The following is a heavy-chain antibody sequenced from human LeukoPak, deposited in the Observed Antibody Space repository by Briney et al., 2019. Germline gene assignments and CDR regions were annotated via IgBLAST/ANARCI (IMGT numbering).Heavy chain of an antibody. CDR3: AKTVATIIGGLFDC. CDR2: ISYDGSNK. D-gene: IGHD5-12*01. Sequence: GGSLRLSCAASGFTFSSYGMHWVRQAPGKGLEWVAVISYDGSNKYYADSVKGRFTISRGNSKNTLYLQMNSLRAEDTAVYYCAKTVATIIGGLFDCWGQGTLVTVSS. CDR1: GFTFSSYG. J-gene: IGHJ4*02. V-gene: IGHV3-30*18.